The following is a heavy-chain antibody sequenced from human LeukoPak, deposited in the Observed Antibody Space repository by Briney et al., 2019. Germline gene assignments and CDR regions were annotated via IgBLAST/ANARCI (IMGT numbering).Heavy chain of an antibody. CDR1: GFTFSSYS. J-gene: IGHJ6*02. D-gene: IGHD5-18*01. CDR3: AGVDTAMGSMDV. V-gene: IGHV3-21*01. CDR2: ISSSSSYI. Sequence: GGSLRLSCAASGFTFSSYSMNWVRQAPGKGLEWVSSISSSSSYIYYADSVEGRFTISRDNAKNSLYLQMNSLRAEDTAVYYCAGVDTAMGSMDVWGQGTTVTVSS.